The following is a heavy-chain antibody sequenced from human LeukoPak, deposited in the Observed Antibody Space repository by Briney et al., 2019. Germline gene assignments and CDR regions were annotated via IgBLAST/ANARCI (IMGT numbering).Heavy chain of an antibody. D-gene: IGHD1-26*01. J-gene: IGHJ4*02. V-gene: IGHV1-2*02. CDR3: ARGLGSGSYTRRIFDY. CDR1: GYTFTGYY. Sequence: ASVKVSCKASGYTFTGYYMHWVRQAPGQGLEWMGWINPNSGGTNYAQKFQGRVTMTSDTSISTAYMELSRLRSDDTAVYYCARGLGSGSYTRRIFDYWGQGTLVTVSS. CDR2: INPNSGGT.